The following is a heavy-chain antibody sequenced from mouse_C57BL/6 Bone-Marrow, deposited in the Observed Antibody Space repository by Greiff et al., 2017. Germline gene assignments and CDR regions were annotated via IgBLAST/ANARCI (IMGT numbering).Heavy chain of an antibody. CDR1: GFTFTDYY. V-gene: IGHV7-3*01. J-gene: IGHJ2*01. CDR3: ARSTVVVHFDY. CDR2: IRNKANGYTT. D-gene: IGHD1-1*01. Sequence: EVHLVESGGGLVQPGGSLSLSCAASGFTFTDYYMSWVRQPPGKALEWLGFIRNKANGYTTEYSASVKGRFTISRDNSQSILYLQMNALRAEDSATYYCARSTVVVHFDYWGQGTTLTVSS.